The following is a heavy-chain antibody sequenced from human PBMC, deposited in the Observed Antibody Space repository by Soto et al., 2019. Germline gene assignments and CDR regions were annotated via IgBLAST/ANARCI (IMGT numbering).Heavy chain of an antibody. CDR2: IKEDGSVK. CDR1: GFTLGTYW. Sequence: EVHLVESGGGLVQPGGSLRLSCAASGFTLGTYWMNWVRQTPGKGREWVANIKEDGSVKHYVDSVKDRFTISRDDAKNSLHLQMNSLRPDDAAVYYCAGGTGWFIVDWGQGTLVTVSS. V-gene: IGHV3-7*02. J-gene: IGHJ4*02. CDR3: AGGTGWFIVD. D-gene: IGHD6-19*01.